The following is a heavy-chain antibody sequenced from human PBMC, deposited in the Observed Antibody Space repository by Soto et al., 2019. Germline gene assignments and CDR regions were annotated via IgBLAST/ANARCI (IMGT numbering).Heavy chain of an antibody. CDR3: ARENGHPGHNYAMDV. CDR1: GFSFSAYY. D-gene: IGHD2-8*01. CDR2: ISFNGDVT. J-gene: IGHJ6*02. Sequence: GGSLRLSCAASGFSFSAYYMSWIRQAPGKGLEWVSYISFNGDVTRYSDSVEGRVTVSRDNAKKSLYLQMNSLRVEDTAVYYCARENGHPGHNYAMDVWGQGTTVTVSS. V-gene: IGHV3-11*01.